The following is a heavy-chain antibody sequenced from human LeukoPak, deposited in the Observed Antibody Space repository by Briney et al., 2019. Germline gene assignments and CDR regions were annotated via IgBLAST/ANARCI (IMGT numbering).Heavy chain of an antibody. CDR3: ARDKGYDFWSGYYGYYFDY. CDR1: GGSISSYY. J-gene: IGHJ4*02. Sequence: SETLSLTCTVSGGSISSYYWSWIRQPAGKGLEWIGRIYTSGSTNYNPSLKSRVTMSVDTSKNQFSLKLSSVTAAGTAVYYCARDKGYDFWSGYYGYYFDYWGQGTLVTVSS. D-gene: IGHD3-3*01. V-gene: IGHV4-4*07. CDR2: IYTSGST.